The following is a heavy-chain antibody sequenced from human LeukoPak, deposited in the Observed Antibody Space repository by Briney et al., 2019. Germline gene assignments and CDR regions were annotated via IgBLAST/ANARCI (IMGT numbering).Heavy chain of an antibody. D-gene: IGHD2-2*01. CDR1: GFTFSSYA. V-gene: IGHV3-23*01. Sequence: GGSLRLSCAASGFTFSSYAMSWVRQAPGKGLEWVSSVSGSGGSTYYADSVKGRFTISRDNAKNSLYLQMNSLRDEDTAVYYCATEDIIVILGVPTRPVFDPWGQGILVTVSS. CDR3: ATEDIIVILGVPTRPVFDP. J-gene: IGHJ5*02. CDR2: VSGSGGST.